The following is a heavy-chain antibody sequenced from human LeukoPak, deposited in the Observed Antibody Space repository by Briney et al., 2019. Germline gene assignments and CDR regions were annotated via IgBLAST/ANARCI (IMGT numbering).Heavy chain of an antibody. D-gene: IGHD3-16*01. V-gene: IGHV3-53*01. CDR3: ARDNPTWGY. CDR2: IYSGGST. J-gene: IGHJ4*02. CDR1: GFSVSSNY. Sequence: PGGSLRLSCAASGFSVSSNYMSWVRQAPGKGLEWVSVIYSGGSTYYADSVKGRFTISRDNAKNSLYLQMNSLRVEDTAVYYCARDNPTWGYWGQGTLVIVSS.